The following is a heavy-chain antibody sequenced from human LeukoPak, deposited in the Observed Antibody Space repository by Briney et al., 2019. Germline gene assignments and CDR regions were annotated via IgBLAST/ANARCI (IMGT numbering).Heavy chain of an antibody. J-gene: IGHJ6*02. CDR2: IYYSGST. CDR1: GGSISSGGYY. V-gene: IGHV4-31*03. CDR3: ARWDGGDYYYYGMDV. Sequence: SETLSLTCTVSGGSISSGGYYWSWIRQHPGKVLEWIGYIYYSGSTYYNPSLKSRVTISVDTSKNQFSLKLSSVTAADTAVYYCARWDGGDYYYYGMDVWGQGTTVTVSS. D-gene: IGHD2-21*01.